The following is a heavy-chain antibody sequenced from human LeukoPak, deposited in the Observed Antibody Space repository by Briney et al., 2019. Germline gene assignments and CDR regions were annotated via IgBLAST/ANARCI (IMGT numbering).Heavy chain of an antibody. CDR3: ARGTIQLGNPIDY. D-gene: IGHD5-18*01. Sequence: SQTLSLTCAVSGGYIRSGGYSWSWIRQPPGKGLEWIGYIYHSGSTYYNPSLKSRVTISVDRSKNQFSLKLSSVTAADTAVYYCARGTIQLGNPIDYWGQGTLVTVSS. CDR2: IYHSGST. J-gene: IGHJ4*02. V-gene: IGHV4-30-2*01. CDR1: GGYIRSGGYS.